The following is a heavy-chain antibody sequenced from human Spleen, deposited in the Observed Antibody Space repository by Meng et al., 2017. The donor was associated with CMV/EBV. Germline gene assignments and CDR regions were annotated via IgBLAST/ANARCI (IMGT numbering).Heavy chain of an antibody. V-gene: IGHV5-51*01. J-gene: IGHJ4*02. CDR3: ASPRYSSDWTGFDF. CDR1: GYTFTPYC. CDR2: IYPGDSDT. D-gene: IGHD2-21*02. Sequence: GESLKISCKGSGYTFTPYCIGWVRQMPGKGLEWMGIIYPGDSDTRYSPSFHGHVTISADKSISTAYLQWSSLKASDTAMYYCASPRYSSDWTGFDFWGQGTLVTVSS.